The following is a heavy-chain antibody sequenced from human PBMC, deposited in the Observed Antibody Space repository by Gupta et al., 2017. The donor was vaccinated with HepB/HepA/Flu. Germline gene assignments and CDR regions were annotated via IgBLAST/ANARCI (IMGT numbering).Heavy chain of an antibody. D-gene: IGHD3-3*01. CDR3: AKEVYSSSAMDV. V-gene: IGHV3-23*01. CDR1: GLSISGTA. Sequence: EVQVLESGGGLIQPGGSLRPSCLTSGLSISGTAMSWVHQAPGKGLEWFSGIGSDMNPRCSDSVGGRFSISRDNAKKTVYLHTNTLRAEDPATYDGAKEVYSSSAMDVWVKGTTVPVSS. CDR2: IGSDMNP. J-gene: IGHJ6*03.